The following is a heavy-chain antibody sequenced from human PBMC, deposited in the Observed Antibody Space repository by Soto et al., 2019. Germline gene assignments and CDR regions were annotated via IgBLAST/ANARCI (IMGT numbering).Heavy chain of an antibody. J-gene: IGHJ5*02. V-gene: IGHV4-34*01. CDR2: INHSGST. Sequence: SETLSLTCAVYGGSFSGYYWSWIRQPPGKGLEWIGEINHSGSTNYNPSLKSRVTISVDTSKNQFSLKLSSVTAADTAVYYCARGSGIYRGYCSSTSCYTTTYLLNWFDPWAREPWSPSPQ. CDR3: ARGSGIYRGYCSSTSCYTTTYLLNWFDP. D-gene: IGHD2-2*01. CDR1: GGSFSGYY.